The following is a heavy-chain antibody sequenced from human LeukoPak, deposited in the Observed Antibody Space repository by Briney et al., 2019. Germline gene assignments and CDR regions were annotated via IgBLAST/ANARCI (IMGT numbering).Heavy chain of an antibody. J-gene: IGHJ4*02. D-gene: IGHD5-18*01. CDR2: IYYSGST. CDR1: GGSISSYC. CDR3: AKGYSYGSFDY. V-gene: IGHV4-59*01. Sequence: PSETLSLTCTVSGGSISSYCWSWIRQPPGKGLEWIGYIYYSGSTNYNPSLKSRVTISVDTSKNQFSLKLSSVTAADTAVYYCAKGYSYGSFDYWGQGTLVTVSS.